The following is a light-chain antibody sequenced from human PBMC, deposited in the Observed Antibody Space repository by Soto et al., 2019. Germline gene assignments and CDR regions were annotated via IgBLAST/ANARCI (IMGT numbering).Light chain of an antibody. Sequence: IAIAQAPGRLAESRGERATLSRRASQNVRSNLAWYQQKPGQAPRLLIYGASTRATGIPARFSGRGSGTEFILTISSLQSEDFAVYYCQQYDDWPETFGQGTKVDIK. CDR3: QQYDDWPET. V-gene: IGKV3-15*01. J-gene: IGKJ1*01. CDR1: QNVRSN. CDR2: GAS.